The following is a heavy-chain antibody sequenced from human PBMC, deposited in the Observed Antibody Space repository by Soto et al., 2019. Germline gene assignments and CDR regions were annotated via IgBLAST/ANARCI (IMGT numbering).Heavy chain of an antibody. D-gene: IGHD6-19*01. J-gene: IGHJ4*01. CDR3: AKEVEVAGDLDY. CDR2: ISSDGETK. Sequence: GGSLRLSCVASGFTFSTYGIHWVRQAPGKGLEWVGVISSDGETKYYADSVKGRFTISRDNSKNTMYLQMASLRPEDTAVYYCAKEVEVAGDLDYWGHGTLVTVSP. CDR1: GFTFSTYG. V-gene: IGHV3-30*18.